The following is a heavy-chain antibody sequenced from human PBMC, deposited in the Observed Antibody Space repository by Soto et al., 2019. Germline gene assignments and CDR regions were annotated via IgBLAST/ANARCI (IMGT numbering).Heavy chain of an antibody. CDR2: ISFDGTKK. V-gene: IGHV3-30-3*01. J-gene: IGHJ6*02. D-gene: IGHD4-17*01. Sequence: SLRLSCAASGFTFNIYALHWVRQAPGKGLEWVAVISFDGTKKYYSDSVKGRFTISRDNLKNTLYLQMNNLRVEDAALYICAREDDYGYRYINYGLDVWGQGTTVTVSS. CDR3: AREDDYGYRYINYGLDV. CDR1: GFTFNIYA.